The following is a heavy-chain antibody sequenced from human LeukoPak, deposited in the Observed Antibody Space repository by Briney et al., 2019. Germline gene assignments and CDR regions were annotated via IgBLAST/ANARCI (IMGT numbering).Heavy chain of an antibody. D-gene: IGHD3-10*01. V-gene: IGHV4-39*01. J-gene: IGHJ5*02. Sequence: PSETLSLTCSVSGAFVTSGGFYWGWLRQPPGKGPEWIATVYYTGSTYYNPSLKSRVTISIDTSKNQFSLRLTSVTTTDTAIYHCARHSGSGSLSRPFDPWGQGTLVSVSS. CDR3: ARHSGSGSLSRPFDP. CDR1: GAFVTSGGFY. CDR2: VYYTGST.